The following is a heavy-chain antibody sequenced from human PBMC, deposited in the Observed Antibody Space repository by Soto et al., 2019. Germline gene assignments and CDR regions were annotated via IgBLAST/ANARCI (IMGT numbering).Heavy chain of an antibody. CDR2: IYPGDSDT. Sequence: GESLKISCKGSGYSFTSYWIGWVRQMPGKGLEWMGIIYPGDSDTRYSPSFQGQVTISADKSISTAYLQWSSLKASDTAMYYCAIHGVGDILTGQPDYWGQGTLVTVSS. CDR1: GYSFTSYW. J-gene: IGHJ4*02. CDR3: AIHGVGDILTGQPDY. V-gene: IGHV5-51*01. D-gene: IGHD3-9*01.